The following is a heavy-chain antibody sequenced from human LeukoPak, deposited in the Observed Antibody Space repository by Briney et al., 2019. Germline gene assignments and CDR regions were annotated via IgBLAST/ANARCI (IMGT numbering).Heavy chain of an antibody. Sequence: SETLSLTCTVSGGSISSGGYYWSWIRQPPGEGLEWIGYIYHSGSTYYNPSLKSRVTISVDRSKNQFSLKLSSVTAADTAVYYCARDPSADPALWGQGTLVTVSS. J-gene: IGHJ4*02. V-gene: IGHV4-30-2*01. CDR1: GGSISSGGYY. CDR2: IYHSGST. CDR3: ARDPSADPAL.